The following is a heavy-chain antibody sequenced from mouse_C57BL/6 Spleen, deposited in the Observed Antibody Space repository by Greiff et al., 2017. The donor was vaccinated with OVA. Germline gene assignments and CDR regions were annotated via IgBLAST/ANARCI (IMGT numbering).Heavy chain of an antibody. J-gene: IGHJ4*01. Sequence: EVKVVESGGGLVQPGGSLSLSCAASGFTFTDYYMSWVRQPPGKALEWLGFIRNKANGYTTEYSASVKGLFTISRDNSQSILYLQMNALRAEDKATYNCARYSDYNYYAMDYWGQGTSVTVSS. D-gene: IGHD2-13*01. CDR3: ARYSDYNYYAMDY. CDR2: IRNKANGYTT. V-gene: IGHV7-3*01. CDR1: GFTFTDYY.